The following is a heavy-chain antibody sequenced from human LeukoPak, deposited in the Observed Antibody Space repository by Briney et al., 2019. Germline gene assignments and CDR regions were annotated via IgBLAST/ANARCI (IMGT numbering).Heavy chain of an antibody. D-gene: IGHD2-15*01. CDR2: IYYSGST. Sequence: SETLSLTCTVSGGSISSGGYYWSWIRQHPGKGLEWIGYIYYSGSTYHNPSLKSRVTISVDTSKNQFSLKLSSVTAADTAVYYCARVGESYCSGGSCYSGLFDYWGQGTLVTVSS. J-gene: IGHJ4*02. CDR1: GGSISSGGYY. CDR3: ARVGESYCSGGSCYSGLFDY. V-gene: IGHV4-31*03.